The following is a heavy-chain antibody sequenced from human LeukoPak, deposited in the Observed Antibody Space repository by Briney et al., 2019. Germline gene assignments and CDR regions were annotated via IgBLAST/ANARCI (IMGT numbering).Heavy chain of an antibody. D-gene: IGHD3-3*01. CDR2: ISGSGGST. CDR1: GFTFSSYA. V-gene: IGHV3-23*01. J-gene: IGHJ4*02. CDR3: AKGGDYGFWSGQSYYFDY. Sequence: PGGSLRLSCAASGFTFSSYAMSWVRQAPGKGLEWGSAISGSGGSTYYADSVKGRFTISRDNSKNTLYLQMNSLRAEDTAVYYCAKGGDYGFWSGQSYYFDYWGQRTLVTVSS.